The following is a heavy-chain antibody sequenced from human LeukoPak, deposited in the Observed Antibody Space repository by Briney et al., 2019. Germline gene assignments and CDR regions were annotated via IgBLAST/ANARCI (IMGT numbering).Heavy chain of an antibody. CDR1: GFTFSSYA. Sequence: GGSLSLSCAASGFTFSSYATQWARQAPGKGREWVVVISYEGRNKYYADCVKGRFTISRQNSKHTLYLQINSQTAEDTAVYYCARAWNGYYNRGFDYWGQGTLVTVSS. CDR2: ISYEGRNK. V-gene: IGHV3-30*04. D-gene: IGHD4-17*01. J-gene: IGHJ4*02. CDR3: ARAWNGYYNRGFDY.